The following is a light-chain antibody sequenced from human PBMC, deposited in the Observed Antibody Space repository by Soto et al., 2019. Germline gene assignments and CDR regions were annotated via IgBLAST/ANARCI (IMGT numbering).Light chain of an antibody. V-gene: IGKV3-20*01. CDR2: GAS. Sequence: EIVLTQSPGTLSLSPGERATLSCRASRSITRSYLAWYQQKPGQAPRLLIYGASTRATDLPDRFRGSGSGTDFTLTISRLEPDDFAVYYCQQYGSSPYTFGQGTKVEI. CDR1: RSITRSY. J-gene: IGKJ2*01. CDR3: QQYGSSPYT.